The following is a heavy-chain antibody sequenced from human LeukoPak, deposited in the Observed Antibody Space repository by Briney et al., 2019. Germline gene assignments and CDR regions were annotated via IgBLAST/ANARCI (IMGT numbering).Heavy chain of an antibody. Sequence: ASVKVSCKASGYTFTSYGISWVRQAPGQGLEWMGWISAYNGNTNYAQKLQGRVTMSTDTSTSTAYMELKSLRSDDTAVYYCARDSARPVGATGPAFDYWGQGTLVTVSS. V-gene: IGHV1-18*01. CDR3: ARDSARPVGATGPAFDY. J-gene: IGHJ4*02. CDR1: GYTFTSYG. CDR2: ISAYNGNT. D-gene: IGHD1-26*01.